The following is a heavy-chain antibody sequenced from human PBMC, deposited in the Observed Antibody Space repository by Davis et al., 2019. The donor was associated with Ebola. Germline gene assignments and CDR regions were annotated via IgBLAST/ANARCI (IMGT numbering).Heavy chain of an antibody. CDR2: IIPILGIA. D-gene: IGHD3-16*01. CDR1: GYTFTSYG. Sequence: ASVKVSCKASGYTFTSYGISWVRQAPGQGLEWMGRIIPILGIANYAQKLQGRVTMTTDTSTSTAYMELRSLKSDDTAVYYCARDPGGMSVARFDYWGQGTLVTVSS. J-gene: IGHJ4*02. CDR3: ARDPGGMSVARFDY. V-gene: IGHV1-18*01.